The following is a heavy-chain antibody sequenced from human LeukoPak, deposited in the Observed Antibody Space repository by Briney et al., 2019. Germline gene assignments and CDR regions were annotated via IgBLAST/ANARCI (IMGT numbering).Heavy chain of an antibody. V-gene: IGHV3-53*01. CDR1: GFTVSSNY. CDR3: ASGYYYDSSGYEGYFQH. D-gene: IGHD3-22*01. Sequence: PGGSLRLSCAASGFTVSSNYMSWVRQAPGKGLEWVSVIYSGGSTYYADSVKGRFTISRDNSKNTLYLQMNSLRAEDTAVYYCASGYYYDSSGYEGYFQHWGQGTLVTVSS. CDR2: IYSGGST. J-gene: IGHJ1*01.